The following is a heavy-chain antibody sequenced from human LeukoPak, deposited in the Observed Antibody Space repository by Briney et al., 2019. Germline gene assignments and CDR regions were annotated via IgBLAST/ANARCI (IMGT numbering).Heavy chain of an antibody. CDR2: IYYSGST. J-gene: IGHJ4*02. Sequence: PSETLSLTCTVSGGYISSSSYYWGWIRQPPGKGLEWIGSIYYSGSTYYNPSLRSRVTISVDTSKNQFSLKLSSVTAADTAVYYCASLYSSSWYFFDYWGQGTLVTVSS. CDR1: GGYISSSSYY. CDR3: ASLYSSSWYFFDY. V-gene: IGHV4-39*01. D-gene: IGHD6-13*01.